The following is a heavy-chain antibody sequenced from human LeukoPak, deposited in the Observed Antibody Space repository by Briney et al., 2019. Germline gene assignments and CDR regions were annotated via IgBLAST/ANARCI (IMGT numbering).Heavy chain of an antibody. D-gene: IGHD4-11*01. CDR3: ARHDYSNYVVD. Sequence: SQTLSLTCTVSGGSISSGSYYWSWIRQPAGKGLEWIGRIYTSGSTNYNPSLKSRVTISVDTSKNQFSLKLSSVTAADTAVYYCARHDYSNYVVDWGQGTLVTVSS. J-gene: IGHJ4*02. CDR1: GGSISSGSYY. CDR2: IYTSGST. V-gene: IGHV4-61*02.